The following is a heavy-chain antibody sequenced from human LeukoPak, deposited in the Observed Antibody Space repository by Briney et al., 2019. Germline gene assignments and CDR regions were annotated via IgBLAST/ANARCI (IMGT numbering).Heavy chain of an antibody. V-gene: IGHV4-34*01. Sequence: SETLSLTCAVYGGSFSGYYWSWLRQPPGKGLEWIGEINHSGSTNYNPSLKSRVTISVDTSKNQFSLKLSSVTAADTAVYYCAREGAIFGVVISPHGMDVWGQGTTVTVSS. J-gene: IGHJ6*02. CDR1: GGSFSGYY. CDR3: AREGAIFGVVISPHGMDV. D-gene: IGHD3-3*01. CDR2: INHSGST.